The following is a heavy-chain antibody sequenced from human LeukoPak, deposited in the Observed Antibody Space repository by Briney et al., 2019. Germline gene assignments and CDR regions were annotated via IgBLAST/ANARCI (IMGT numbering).Heavy chain of an antibody. D-gene: IGHD2-15*01. CDR3: ARDCPGVAGTHYYYYMDV. Sequence: GGSMRLSCAASGFTFSSYSMNWVRQAPGKGLEWVSDISSSRSTIYYADSVKGRFTISRDNAKNSLYLQMNSLRADDTAVYYCARDCPGVAGTHYYYYMDVWGKGTTVPVSS. CDR2: ISSSRSTI. V-gene: IGHV3-48*01. J-gene: IGHJ6*03. CDR1: GFTFSSYS.